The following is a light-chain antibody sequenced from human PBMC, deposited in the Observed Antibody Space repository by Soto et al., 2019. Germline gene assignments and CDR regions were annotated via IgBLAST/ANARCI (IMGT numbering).Light chain of an antibody. J-gene: IGKJ1*01. V-gene: IGKV3-15*01. Sequence: EIVMTQSPATLSVSPGERATLSCRASQSVSSKLAWYQQKPGQGPRLLIYGASTRATGIPARFSGSGSGTEFTLTISRLQSEEFAVYYCQHYSTWLWTFGQGTKVE. CDR2: GAS. CDR3: QHYSTWLWT. CDR1: QSVSSK.